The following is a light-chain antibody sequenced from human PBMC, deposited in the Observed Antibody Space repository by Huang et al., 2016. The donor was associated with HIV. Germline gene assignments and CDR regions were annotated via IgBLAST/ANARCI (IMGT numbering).Light chain of an antibody. CDR2: GGS. Sequence: EIVMTQSPATLSLSPGERATLSCRASQRSGTNLAWYQQNPGQAPRRLIYGGSTRASGSPDRFSGSGSGTEFTLTIYSLQAEDFAVYYCQQYQVWPPATFGQGTRVEIK. V-gene: IGKV3-15*01. CDR1: QRSGTN. CDR3: QQYQVWPPAT. J-gene: IGKJ1*01.